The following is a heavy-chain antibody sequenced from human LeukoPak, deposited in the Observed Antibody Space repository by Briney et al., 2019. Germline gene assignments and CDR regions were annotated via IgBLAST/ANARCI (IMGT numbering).Heavy chain of an antibody. CDR2: MNPNSGNT. D-gene: IGHD3-3*01. J-gene: IGHJ6*03. Sequence: ASVKVSCKASGYTFTSYDINWVRQATGQGLEWMGWMNPNSGNTGYAQKFQGRVTMTRNTSISTAYMELSSLRSEDTAVYYCARVSGNYDFWRGYYYYYMDVWGKGTTVTVSS. V-gene: IGHV1-8*01. CDR3: ARVSGNYDFWRGYYYYYMDV. CDR1: GYTFTSYD.